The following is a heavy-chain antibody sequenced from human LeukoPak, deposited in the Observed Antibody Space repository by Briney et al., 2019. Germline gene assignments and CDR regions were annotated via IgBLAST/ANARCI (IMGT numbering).Heavy chain of an antibody. CDR2: IHYSGST. Sequence: TSETLSLTCSVSGGSISNYYWSWFRQPPGKGLKWIGYIHYSGSTNYNPSLGSRVTISLDTSKKQFSLRLSSVTAADTAVYYCASSDWNYARWGQGTLVTVSS. D-gene: IGHD1-7*01. CDR3: ASSDWNYAR. CDR1: GGSISNYY. V-gene: IGHV4-59*08. J-gene: IGHJ4*02.